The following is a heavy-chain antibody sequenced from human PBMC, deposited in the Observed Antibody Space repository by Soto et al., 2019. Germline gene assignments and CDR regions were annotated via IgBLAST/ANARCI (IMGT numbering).Heavy chain of an antibody. Sequence: GESLKISCQGSGNSFTRSWIAWVRQMPGKGLECMGIIYPGDSDTRYSPSFQGQVTISADKSMSNAYLQWSSLKASDTAIYYCGRGGFGGEAFDWGGPGTGVTSSS. V-gene: IGHV5-51*01. CDR2: IYPGDSDT. D-gene: IGHD2-21*01. J-gene: IGHJ1*01. CDR3: GRGGFGGEAFDW. CDR1: GNSFTRSW.